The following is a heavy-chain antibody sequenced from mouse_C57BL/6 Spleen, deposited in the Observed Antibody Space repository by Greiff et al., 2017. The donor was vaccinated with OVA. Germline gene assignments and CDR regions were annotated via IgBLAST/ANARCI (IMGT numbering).Heavy chain of an antibody. CDR2: IDPSDSYT. V-gene: IGHV1-69*01. CDR1: GYTFTSYW. D-gene: IGHD2-14*01. J-gene: IGHJ2*01. Sequence: QVQLQQPGAELVMPGASVKLSCKASGYTFTSYWMHWVKQRPGQGLEWIGEIDPSDSYTNYNQKFKGKSTLTVDKSSSTAYMQLSSLTSEDSAVYYCARWREYDNFDYWGQGTTLTVSS. CDR3: ARWREYDNFDY.